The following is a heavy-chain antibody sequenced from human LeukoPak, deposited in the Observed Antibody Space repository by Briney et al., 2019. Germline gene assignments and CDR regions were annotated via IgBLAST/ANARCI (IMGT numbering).Heavy chain of an antibody. CDR1: GGTFSSYA. Sequence: GASVKVSCKASGGTFSSYAISWVRQAPGQGLEWMGRIIPILGIANYAQKFQGRVTITADKSTSTAYMELSSLRSEDTAVYYCARDLRISSSTRGNWFDPWGQGTLVTVSS. D-gene: IGHD2-2*01. J-gene: IGHJ5*02. V-gene: IGHV1-69*04. CDR2: IIPILGIA. CDR3: ARDLRISSSTRGNWFDP.